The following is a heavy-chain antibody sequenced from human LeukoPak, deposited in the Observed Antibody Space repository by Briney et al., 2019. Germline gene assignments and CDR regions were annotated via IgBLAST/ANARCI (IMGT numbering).Heavy chain of an antibody. CDR2: INPNSGGT. CDR1: GYTFTGYY. Sequence: VSVKVSCKASGYTFTGYYMHWVRQAPGQGLEWMGWINPNSGGTNYAQKFQGRVTMTRDTSISTAYMELSRLRSDDTAVYYCARDRSRGYYGSGRQNDAFDIWGQGTMVTVSS. CDR3: ARDRSRGYYGSGRQNDAFDI. J-gene: IGHJ3*02. D-gene: IGHD3-10*01. V-gene: IGHV1-2*02.